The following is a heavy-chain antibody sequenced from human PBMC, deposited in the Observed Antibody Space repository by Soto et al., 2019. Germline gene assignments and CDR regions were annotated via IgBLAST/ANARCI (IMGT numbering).Heavy chain of an antibody. J-gene: IGHJ6*02. D-gene: IGHD6-13*01. CDR2: IYPGDSDT. CDR3: ERTAATGKYYYGVDV. CDR1: GYIFTSYW. Sequence: GEALKISCKGSGYIFTSYWIGWVRQMPGKGLEWMGIIYPGDSDTRYSPSFQGQVTISADKSISTAYLQWSSLKASDTAMYYCERTAATGKYYYGVDVWGQGTTVTVSS. V-gene: IGHV5-51*01.